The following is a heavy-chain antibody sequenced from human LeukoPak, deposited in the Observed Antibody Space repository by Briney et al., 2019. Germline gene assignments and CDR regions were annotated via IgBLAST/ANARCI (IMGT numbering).Heavy chain of an antibody. J-gene: IGHJ3*02. CDR1: GFTFDDYA. D-gene: IGHD6-13*01. V-gene: IGHV3-9*01. CDR2: ISWNSGSI. CDR3: AKDSPSIAAAGSIFAFDI. Sequence: PGGSLRLSCAASGFTFDDYAMHWVRQAPGKGLEWVSGISWNSGSIGYADSVKGRFTISRDNSKNTLYLQMNSLRAEDTAVYYCAKDSPSIAAAGSIFAFDIWGQGTMVTVSS.